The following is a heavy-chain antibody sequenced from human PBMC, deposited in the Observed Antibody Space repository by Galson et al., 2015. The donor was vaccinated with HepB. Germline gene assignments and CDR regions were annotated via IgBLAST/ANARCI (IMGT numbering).Heavy chain of an antibody. CDR1: GFTFSSEA. CDR3: AKKYYDNSWGAFDI. V-gene: IGHV3-23*01. D-gene: IGHD3-22*01. Sequence: SLRLSCAASGFTFSSEAMSWVRQAPGKGLEWVSYISGSGGSTYYADSVQGRFTISRDTSKNTLYVQMNSLRAEDTAVYYCAKKYYDNSWGAFDIRGQGTMVTVSS. J-gene: IGHJ3*02. CDR2: ISGSGGST.